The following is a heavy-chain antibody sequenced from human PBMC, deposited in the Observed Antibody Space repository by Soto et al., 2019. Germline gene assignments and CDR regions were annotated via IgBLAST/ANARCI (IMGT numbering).Heavy chain of an antibody. Sequence: GASVKVSCKASGYTFTSYGISWVRQAPGQGLEWMGWISAYNGNTNYAQKLQGRVTMTTDTSTSTAYMELRSLRSDDTAVYYCARVSQEIFGVVIMDFDYWGQGTLVTVSS. CDR1: GYTFTSYG. J-gene: IGHJ4*02. D-gene: IGHD3-3*01. V-gene: IGHV1-18*01. CDR2: ISAYNGNT. CDR3: ARVSQEIFGVVIMDFDY.